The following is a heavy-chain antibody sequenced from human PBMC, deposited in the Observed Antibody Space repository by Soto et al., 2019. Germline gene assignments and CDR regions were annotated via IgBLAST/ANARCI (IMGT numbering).Heavy chain of an antibody. V-gene: IGHV3-23*01. CDR3: ARGGSGWKGALDI. CDR1: GFTFSSYA. CDR2: ISSSGANT. J-gene: IGHJ3*02. D-gene: IGHD6-19*01. Sequence: PGGSLRLSCGASGFTFSSYAMSWVRQAPGKGLEWVSSISSSGANTWYADSVKGRFTISRHNSKNTLYLQMSSLRAEDTAVYYCARGGSGWKGALDIWGQGTMVTVSS.